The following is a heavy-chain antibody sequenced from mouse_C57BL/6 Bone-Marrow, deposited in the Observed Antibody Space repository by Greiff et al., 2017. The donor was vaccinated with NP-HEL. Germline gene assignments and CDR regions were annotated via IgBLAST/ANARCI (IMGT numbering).Heavy chain of an antibody. J-gene: IGHJ1*03. D-gene: IGHD1-1*01. V-gene: IGHV6-3*01. Sequence: EVQVVESGGGLVQPGGSMKLSCVASGFTFSNYWMNWVRQSPEKGLEWVAQIRLKSDNYATHYAESVKGRFTISRDDSKSSVYLQMNNLRAEDTGIYYCTSTVVAPWWYFDVWGTGTTVTVSS. CDR3: TSTVVAPWWYFDV. CDR2: IRLKSDNYAT. CDR1: GFTFSNYW.